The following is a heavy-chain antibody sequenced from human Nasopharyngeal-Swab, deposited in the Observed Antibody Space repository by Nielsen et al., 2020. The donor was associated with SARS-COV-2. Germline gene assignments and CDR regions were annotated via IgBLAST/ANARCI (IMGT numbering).Heavy chain of an antibody. CDR3: ARVSPCYYMDV. J-gene: IGHJ6*03. V-gene: IGHV4-61*02. CDR2: IYTSGST. Sequence: GKGLEWIGRIYTSGSTNYNPSLKSRVTISVDTSKNQFSLKLSSVTAADTAVYYCARVSPCYYMDVWGKGTTVTVSS.